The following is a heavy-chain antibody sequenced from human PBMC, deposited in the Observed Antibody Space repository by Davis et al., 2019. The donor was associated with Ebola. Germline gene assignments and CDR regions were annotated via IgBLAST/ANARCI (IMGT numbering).Heavy chain of an antibody. J-gene: IGHJ3*02. Sequence: PSETLSLTCAVSGGSISSGGYSWSWIRQPPGKGLEWIGYIYHSGSTYYNPSLTSRVTISVDRSKNQFSLKLSSVTAADTAVYYCARAYCGGDCYSGGAFDIWGQGTMVTVSS. D-gene: IGHD2-21*02. CDR1: GGSISSGGYS. CDR3: ARAYCGGDCYSGGAFDI. V-gene: IGHV4-30-2*01. CDR2: IYHSGST.